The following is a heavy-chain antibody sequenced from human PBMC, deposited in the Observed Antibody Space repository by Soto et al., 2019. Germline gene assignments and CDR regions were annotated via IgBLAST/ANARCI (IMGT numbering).Heavy chain of an antibody. CDR3: ARHADAGSFHNWFDP. Sequence: QVQLVQSGAEVKKPGSSVKVSCKASGGTFSTNAIAWVRQAPGQGLEWMGGIIPIFGTANYAQKFQGRVTITADESTSPAYMEMSSLRSEDTAVYYCARHADAGSFHNWFDPWGQGTLVTVSS. D-gene: IGHD2-15*01. CDR1: GGTFSTNA. CDR2: IIPIFGTA. V-gene: IGHV1-69*01. J-gene: IGHJ5*02.